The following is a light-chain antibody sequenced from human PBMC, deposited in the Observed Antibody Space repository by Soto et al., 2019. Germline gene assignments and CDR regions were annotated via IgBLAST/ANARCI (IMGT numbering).Light chain of an antibody. J-gene: IGKJ2*01. V-gene: IGKV3-20*01. CDR1: QTVHSSF. CDR2: GTS. Sequence: EVVLTQSPGTLSLSPGDRATVSCRASQTVHSSFFAWYQQKGGQAPRLLIYGTSNRAAGIPDRVSGHGSGTDFTLAIAGLEPEDLARYFCPPHRGSPPYTFGRGT. CDR3: PPHRGSPPYT.